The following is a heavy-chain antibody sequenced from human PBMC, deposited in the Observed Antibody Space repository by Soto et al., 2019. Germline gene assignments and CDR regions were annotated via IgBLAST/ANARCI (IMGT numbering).Heavy chain of an antibody. CDR3: AIRLKRRVPAAIRSYYYYGMDV. CDR2: IIPIFGTA. CDR1: GGTFSSYA. Sequence: QVQLVQSVAEVKKPGSSVKVSCKAAGGTFSSYAISWVRQAPGQGLEWMGGIIPIFGTANYAQKFQGRVTITADESTRTAYMELSSVRSEDTDVYYCAIRLKRRVPAAIRSYYYYGMDVWVQGTTVTVSS. D-gene: IGHD2-2*02. J-gene: IGHJ6*02. V-gene: IGHV1-69*01.